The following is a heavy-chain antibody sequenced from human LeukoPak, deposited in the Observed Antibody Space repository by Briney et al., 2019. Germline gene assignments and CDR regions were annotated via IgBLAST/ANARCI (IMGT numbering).Heavy chain of an antibody. V-gene: IGHV4-34*01. J-gene: IGHJ5*02. CDR2: ISHTGLT. D-gene: IGHD1-1*01. Sequence: SETLSLTCAVYGGSFSGYYWTLIRQTPGKGLEWIGEISHTGLTGSNPSLKSRVNIFVDSSKKQFSLRMTSVTAADTGVYYCARVPDITARPCDTWGPGTLVTVSS. CDR1: GGSFSGYY. CDR3: ARVPDITARPCDT.